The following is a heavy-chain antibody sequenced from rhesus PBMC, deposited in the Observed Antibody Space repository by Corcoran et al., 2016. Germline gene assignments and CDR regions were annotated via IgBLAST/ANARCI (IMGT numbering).Heavy chain of an antibody. CDR2: ISNAISYI. J-gene: IGHJ4*01. D-gene: IGHD5-24*01. CDR1: GFTFSDYY. Sequence: EVQLVVSGGGLVQPGGSLRLSCAASGFTFSDYYMSWVRQAPGKGLEWVLSISNAISYISYPDSVKVRFTISRDNANNSLSLQMNSLKTEDTAVYYCTRSLSGYSYGYFDYWGQGVLVTVSS. V-gene: IGHV3S16*01. CDR3: TRSLSGYSYGYFDY.